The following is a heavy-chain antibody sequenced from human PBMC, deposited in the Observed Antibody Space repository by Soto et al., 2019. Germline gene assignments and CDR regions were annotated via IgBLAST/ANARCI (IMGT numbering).Heavy chain of an antibody. D-gene: IGHD2-2*02. J-gene: IGHJ6*02. CDR3: SRARYCTSTSCYNHYYYGMDI. CDR2: ISVYNGKT. Sequence: QAQLVQSGGEVKKPGASVRVSCKASGYTFTKYGITWVRQAPGQGLEWMGWISVYNGKTNYARKLQGRVIMTADTSASTAYMQLRSLRSDDTAVYYCSRARYCTSTSCYNHYYYGMDIWGQGTTVSVSS. V-gene: IGHV1-18*04. CDR1: GYTFTKYG.